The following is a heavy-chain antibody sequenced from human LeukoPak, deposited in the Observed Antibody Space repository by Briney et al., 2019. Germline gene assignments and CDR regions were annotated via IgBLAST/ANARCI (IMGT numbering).Heavy chain of an antibody. CDR2: IYTSGST. Sequence: SETLSLTCTVSGGSISSYYWSWIRQPAGKGLEWIGRIYTSGSTNYNPSLKSRVTISVDTSKNQFSLKLSSVTAADTAVYYCARGYYDRDAFDIWGQGTMVTVSS. J-gene: IGHJ3*02. V-gene: IGHV4-4*07. CDR1: GGSISSYY. D-gene: IGHD3-22*01. CDR3: ARGYYDRDAFDI.